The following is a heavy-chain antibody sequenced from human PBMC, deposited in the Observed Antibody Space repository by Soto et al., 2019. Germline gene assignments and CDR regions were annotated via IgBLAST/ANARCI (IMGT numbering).Heavy chain of an antibody. CDR1: GGSFSGYY. Sequence: SETLSLTCAVYGGSFSGYYWSWIRQPPGKGLEWIGEINHSGSTNYNPSLKSRATISVDTSKNQFSLKLSSVTAADTAVYYCARLYYYYSSAYTNGFYPWGQRTLVTVSS. V-gene: IGHV4-34*01. J-gene: IGHJ5*02. CDR2: INHSGST. D-gene: IGHD3-22*01. CDR3: ARLYYYYSSAYTNGFYP.